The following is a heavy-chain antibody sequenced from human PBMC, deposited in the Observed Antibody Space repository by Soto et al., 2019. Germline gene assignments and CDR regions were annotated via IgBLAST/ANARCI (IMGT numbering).Heavy chain of an antibody. CDR3: ASPAAGTGSYFYGMAV. V-gene: IGHV1-69*05. J-gene: IGHJ6*02. Sequence: QVQLVQSGAEVKKPGSSVKVSCKASGGTFSSYAISWVRQAPGQGLEWMGGIIPIFGTANYAQKFQGRVTIAPAESTSTAYRELSSLRSAATAVYYCASPAAGTGSYFYGMAVWGQGTTVTVSS. D-gene: IGHD6-13*01. CDR2: IIPIFGTA. CDR1: GGTFSSYA.